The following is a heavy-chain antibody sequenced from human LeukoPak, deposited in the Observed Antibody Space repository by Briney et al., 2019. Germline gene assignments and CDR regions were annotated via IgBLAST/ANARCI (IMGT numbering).Heavy chain of an antibody. CDR2: INPSGGST. CDR1: GYTFTSYY. D-gene: IGHD2-15*01. V-gene: IGHV1-46*01. Sequence: GASVKVSCKASGYTFTSYYMHWVRQAPGQGLEWMGIINPSGGSTSYAQKFQGRVTMIRDTSTSTVYMELSSLRSEDTAVYYCASIEVVAATQDAFDYWGQGTLVTVSS. CDR3: ASIEVVAATQDAFDY. J-gene: IGHJ4*02.